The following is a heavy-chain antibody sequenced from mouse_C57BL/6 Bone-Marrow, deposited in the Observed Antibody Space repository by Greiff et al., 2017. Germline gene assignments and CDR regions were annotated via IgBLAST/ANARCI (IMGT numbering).Heavy chain of an antibody. CDR3: ARSRGCYYAMDY. CDR1: GYTFTSYW. J-gene: IGHJ4*01. Sequence: QVQLKQPGAELVKPGASVKLSCKASGYTFTSYWMHWVKQRPGQGLEWIGMIHPNSGSTNYNEKFKSKATLTVDKSSSTAYMQLSSLTSEDSAVYYCARSRGCYYAMDYWGQGTSVTVSS. CDR2: IHPNSGST. V-gene: IGHV1-64*01.